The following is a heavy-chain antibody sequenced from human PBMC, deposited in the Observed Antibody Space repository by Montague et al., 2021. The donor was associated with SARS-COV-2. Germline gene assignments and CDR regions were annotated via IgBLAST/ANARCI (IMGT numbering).Heavy chain of an antibody. D-gene: IGHD3-16*02. V-gene: IGHV2-5*02. J-gene: IGHJ5*02. Sequence: VKPTQTLTLTCTVPGFSLTSSGEGVGWIRQPPGKALEWPALIYWDEDKRYSPSLKNRLVVTNDSAKNQVVLTVINMDPAGTGTYYCAHISKLARVRWFDPGGQGTLVTVSS. CDR2: IYWDEDK. CDR3: AHISKLARVRWFDP. CDR1: GFSLTSSGEG.